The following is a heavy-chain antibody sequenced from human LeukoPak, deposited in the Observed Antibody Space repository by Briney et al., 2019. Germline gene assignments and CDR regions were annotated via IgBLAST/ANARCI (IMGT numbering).Heavy chain of an antibody. CDR2: IYYSGST. Sequence: SQTLSLTCTVSGGSITSGDYYWSWIRQPPGKGLEWIAYIYYSGSTYYSPSLKSRVTISVDTSKNQFSLKLSSVTAADTAVYYCARHNGALGIWGQGTMVTVSS. D-gene: IGHD2-8*01. CDR3: ARHNGALGI. CDR1: GGSITSGDYY. J-gene: IGHJ3*02. V-gene: IGHV4-30-4*01.